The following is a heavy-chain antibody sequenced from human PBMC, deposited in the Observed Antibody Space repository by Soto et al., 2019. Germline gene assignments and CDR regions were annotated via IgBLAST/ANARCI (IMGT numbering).Heavy chain of an antibody. D-gene: IGHD3-10*01. CDR2: ISYDGSNK. J-gene: IGHJ4*02. CDR1: GFTFSSYA. Sequence: QVQLVESGGGVVQPGRSVRLSCAASGFTFSSYAMHWVRQAPGKGLEWVAVISYDGSNKYYADSVKGRFTISRDNSKNTLYLQMNSLRAEDTAVYYCARDVGVLLWFGESYGEGYFDYWGQGTLVTVSS. V-gene: IGHV3-30-3*01. CDR3: ARDVGVLLWFGESYGEGYFDY.